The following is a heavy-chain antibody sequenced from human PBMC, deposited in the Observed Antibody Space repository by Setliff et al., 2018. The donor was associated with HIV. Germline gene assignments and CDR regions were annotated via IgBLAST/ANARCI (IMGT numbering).Heavy chain of an antibody. V-gene: IGHV4-59*01. D-gene: IGHD2-15*01. CDR2: IHHSGST. CDR1: GGSINSYW. CDR3: AKQPGGQSFFDY. J-gene: IGHJ4*02. Sequence: PSETLSLTCNVSGGSINSYWWTWMRQPPGKEPQYIGSIHHSGSTNYNPSLKSRVTISVDTSRNQFSLRLSSVTAADTAVYFCAKQPGGQSFFDYWGQGTLVTV.